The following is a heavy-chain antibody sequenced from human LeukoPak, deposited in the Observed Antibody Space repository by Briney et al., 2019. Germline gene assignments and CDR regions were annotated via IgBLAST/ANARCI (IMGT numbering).Heavy chain of an antibody. Sequence: ASVKVSCKASGFTFTSSAMQWVRQARGQRLEWIGWIVVGSGNTNYAQKFQERVTITRDMSTSTAYMELSSLRSEDTAVYYCAAGYYYGSGSHYNQPWGQGTLVTVSS. CDR1: GFTFTSSA. CDR2: IVVGSGNT. J-gene: IGHJ5*02. CDR3: AAGYYYGSGSHYNQP. V-gene: IGHV1-58*02. D-gene: IGHD3-10*01.